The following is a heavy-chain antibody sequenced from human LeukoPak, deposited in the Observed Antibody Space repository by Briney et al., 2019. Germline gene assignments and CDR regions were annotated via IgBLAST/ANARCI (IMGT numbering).Heavy chain of an antibody. Sequence: ASVKVSCKASGYTFTSYGISWVRQAPGQGLEWMGWIGAYNGNTNYAQKLQGRVTMTTDTSTSTAYMELRSLRSDDTAVYYCARADYGDYLYYFDYWGQGTLVTVSS. D-gene: IGHD4-17*01. CDR1: GYTFTSYG. V-gene: IGHV1-18*01. CDR2: IGAYNGNT. CDR3: ARADYGDYLYYFDY. J-gene: IGHJ4*02.